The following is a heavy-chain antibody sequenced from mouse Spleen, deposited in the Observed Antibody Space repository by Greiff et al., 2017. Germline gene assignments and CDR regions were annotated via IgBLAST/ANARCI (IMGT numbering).Heavy chain of an antibody. CDR1: GYAFTNYL. D-gene: IGHD1-2*01. V-gene: IGHV1-54*01. CDR3: ASPTATDFDV. Sequence: LVESGAELVRPGTSVKVSCKASGYAFTNYLIEWVKQRPGQGLEWIGVINPGSGGTNYNEKFKGKATLTADKSSSTAYMQLSSLTSEDSAVYFCASPTATDFDVWGAGTTVTVSS. J-gene: IGHJ1*01. CDR2: INPGSGGT.